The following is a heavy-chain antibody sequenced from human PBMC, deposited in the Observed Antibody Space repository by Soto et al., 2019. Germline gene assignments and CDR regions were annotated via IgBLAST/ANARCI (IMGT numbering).Heavy chain of an antibody. CDR1: GGSISSGGYY. CDR2: IYYSGST. D-gene: IGHD3-22*01. Sequence: SETLSLTCTVSGGSISSGGYYWSWIRQHPGKGLEWIGYIYYSGSTYYNPSLKSRVTISVDTSKNQFSLKLSSVTAADTAVYYCARGDSSGHDLDYWGQGTLVTVSS. CDR3: ARGDSSGHDLDY. V-gene: IGHV4-31*03. J-gene: IGHJ4*02.